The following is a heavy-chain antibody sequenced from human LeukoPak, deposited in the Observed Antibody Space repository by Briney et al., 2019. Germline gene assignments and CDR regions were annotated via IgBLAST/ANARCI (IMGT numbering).Heavy chain of an antibody. J-gene: IGHJ6*02. D-gene: IGHD2-2*02. CDR1: GYSFSGHG. CDR2: ISAYKGNT. V-gene: IGHV1-18*01. CDR3: ARPRADCDSAGCYTYPYYGLDV. Sequence: ASVKVSCKASGYSFSGHGITWVRQARGQGLEWMGWISAYKGNTKYAQNLQGRVTMTTDISTSTAYMELRSLRSDDTAVYYCARPRADCDSAGCYTYPYYGLDVWGQGTTVTVSS.